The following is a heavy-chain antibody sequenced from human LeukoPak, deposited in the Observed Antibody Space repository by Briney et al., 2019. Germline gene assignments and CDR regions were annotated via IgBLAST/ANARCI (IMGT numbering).Heavy chain of an antibody. CDR3: ARQTSLWFGELFYYYMDV. CDR2: IYYSGST. Sequence: PSETLSLTCTVSGGSISSSSYYWGWIRQPPGKGLEWIGSIYYSGSTYYNPSLKSRVTISVDTSKNQFSLKLSSVTAADTAVYYCARQTSLWFGELFYYYMDVWGKGTTVTISS. D-gene: IGHD3-10*01. J-gene: IGHJ6*03. CDR1: GGSISSSSYY. V-gene: IGHV4-39*01.